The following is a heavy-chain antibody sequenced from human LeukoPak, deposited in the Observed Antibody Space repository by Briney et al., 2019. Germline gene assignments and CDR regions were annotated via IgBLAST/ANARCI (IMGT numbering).Heavy chain of an antibody. CDR2: ISPEGDDT. V-gene: IGHV1-2*02. D-gene: IGHD4-17*01. CDR3: AKNYGHNSKYFDF. Sequence: ASVKVSCKASVYTFTDYFMHWVRQAPGQGLEGMGWISPEGDDTHYAQRLQGRVTMTRDTSISTAYMELTSLSSADTAFYYCAKNYGHNSKYFDFWGQGTLVTVSS. J-gene: IGHJ4*02. CDR1: VYTFTDYF.